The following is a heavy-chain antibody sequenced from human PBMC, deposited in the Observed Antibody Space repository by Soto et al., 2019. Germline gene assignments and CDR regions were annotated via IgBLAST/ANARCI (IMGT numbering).Heavy chain of an antibody. V-gene: IGHV3-48*02. Sequence: QLVESGGGLVQPGGSLRLSCAASGFTFSLYPMNWVRQAPGKGLEWLSYISPSNITIHYADSVKGRFTISRDNAKDSLDLQMNGLRDDDTAVYYCARVGRGFCSSARCYTDGFDLWGQGTVVTVST. CDR3: ARVGRGFCSSARCYTDGFDL. J-gene: IGHJ3*01. CDR2: ISPSNITI. CDR1: GFTFSLYP. D-gene: IGHD2-2*01.